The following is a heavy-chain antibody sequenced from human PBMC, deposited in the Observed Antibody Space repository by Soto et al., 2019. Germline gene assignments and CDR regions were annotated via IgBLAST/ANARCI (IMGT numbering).Heavy chain of an antibody. CDR1: GYTFTGYY. D-gene: IGHD3-3*01. Sequence: ASVKVSCKASGYTFTGYYMHWVRQAPGQGXEWMGWINPNSGGTNYAQKFQGWVTMTRDTSISTAYMELSRLRSDDTAVYYCARDLIPRITIFGVVVGGMDVWGQGTTVTVSS. CDR2: INPNSGGT. J-gene: IGHJ6*02. V-gene: IGHV1-2*04. CDR3: ARDLIPRITIFGVVVGGMDV.